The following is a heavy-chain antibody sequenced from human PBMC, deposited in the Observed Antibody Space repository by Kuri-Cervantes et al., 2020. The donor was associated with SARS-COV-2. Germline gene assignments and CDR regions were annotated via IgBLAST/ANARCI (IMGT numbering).Heavy chain of an antibody. Sequence: GGSLRLSCAASAFTFSSCSMNRVRQAPGKGLEWVAVISYDGSNKYYADSVKGRFTISRDNSKNTLYLQMNSLRAEDTAVYYCAREGDIVVVHDAFDIWGQGTMVTVSS. CDR1: AFTFSSCS. CDR3: AREGDIVVVHDAFDI. CDR2: ISYDGSNK. J-gene: IGHJ3*02. V-gene: IGHV3-30*03. D-gene: IGHD2-2*01.